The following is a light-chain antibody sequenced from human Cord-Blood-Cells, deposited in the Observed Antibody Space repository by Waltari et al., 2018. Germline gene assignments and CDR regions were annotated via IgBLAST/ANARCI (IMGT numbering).Light chain of an antibody. CDR2: DVS. J-gene: IGLJ1*01. V-gene: IGLV2-14*01. Sequence: QSALTQPASVSGSPGQSITISCTGTRSDVGGYNSVPCYQQHPGKAPKLLIYDVSNRPSGVSNRFSGSKSGNTASLTISGLQAEDEADYYCSSYTSSSISYVFGTGTKVTVL. CDR1: RSDVGGYNS. CDR3: SSYTSSSISYV.